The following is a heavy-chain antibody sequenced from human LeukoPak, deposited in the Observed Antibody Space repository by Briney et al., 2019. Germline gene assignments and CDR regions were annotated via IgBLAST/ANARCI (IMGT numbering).Heavy chain of an antibody. Sequence: GGSLRLSCAASGFTFDDYAIYWVRQAPGKGLEWVCLISGDGGGNTYYAESVTGRFTISRDNSKNSLYLEMNSLRTEDTALYYCAKDMGLILLLWGQGTMVTVSS. V-gene: IGHV3-43*02. CDR2: ISGDGGGNT. D-gene: IGHD2/OR15-2a*01. CDR3: AKDMGLILLL. CDR1: GFTFDDYA. J-gene: IGHJ3*01.